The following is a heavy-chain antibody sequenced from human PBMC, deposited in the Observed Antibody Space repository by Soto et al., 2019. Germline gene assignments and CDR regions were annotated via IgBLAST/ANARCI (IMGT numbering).Heavy chain of an antibody. V-gene: IGHV4-39*01. CDR3: ARQIYDSSGYYYAY. CDR2: IYSLGNT. Sequence: QMQLQESGPGLVKPSETLSLTCTVSGGSISSSSYYWGWIRQPPGQGLEWLGTIYSLGNTYYNPAIKSPATISVDKSKSQLFLKLSSVTAPDTAVYYCARQIYDSSGYYYAYWGQGPLVTVSS. D-gene: IGHD3-22*01. CDR1: GGSISSSSYY. J-gene: IGHJ4*02.